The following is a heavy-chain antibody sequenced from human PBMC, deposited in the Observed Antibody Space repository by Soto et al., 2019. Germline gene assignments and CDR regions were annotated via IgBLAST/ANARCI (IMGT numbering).Heavy chain of an antibody. V-gene: IGHV4-4*02. CDR3: ARSNSYAFGY. Sequence: GAPPGLGPGTVKPSGNLAPTRGVSGGPLRRRYLVRWVPPPPGKGLEWIGGNYHCGSTNYNPSLKSRVTISVDKSKNQFSLKLSSVTAADTAVYYCARSNSYAFGYWGQGTLVTVSS. D-gene: IGHD5-18*01. CDR1: GGPLRRRYL. J-gene: IGHJ4*02. CDR2: NYHCGST.